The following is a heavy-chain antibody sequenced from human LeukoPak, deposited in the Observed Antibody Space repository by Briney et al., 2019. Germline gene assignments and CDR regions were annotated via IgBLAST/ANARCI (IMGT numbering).Heavy chain of an antibody. D-gene: IGHD1-26*01. J-gene: IGHJ4*02. V-gene: IGHV4-31*03. CDR2: IYYSGST. CDR1: GGSISSGGYY. Sequence: SETLSLTCTVSGGSISSGGYYWSWIRQHPGKGLEWIGYIYYSGSTYYNPSLKSRVTISVDTSKNQFSLKLSSVTAADTAVYYCARVYSGSPHFDYWGQGTLVTVSS. CDR3: ARVYSGSPHFDY.